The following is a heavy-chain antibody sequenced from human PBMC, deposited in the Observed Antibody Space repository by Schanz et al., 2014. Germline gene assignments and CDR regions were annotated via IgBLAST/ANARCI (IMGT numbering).Heavy chain of an antibody. CDR1: GFAFSSFA. Sequence: AQLVDSGGGLVQPGGSLRLSCAASGFAFSSFAMTWVRQAPGRGLEWVSSISTSGSYMYIADSLKGRFTISRDNAKNALYLQMTGLTAEDTAVYSGARQALRFEDNCFDPWGQGTLVTVSS. J-gene: IGHJ5*02. D-gene: IGHD3-10*01. CDR2: ISTSGSYM. V-gene: IGHV3-21*01. CDR3: ARQALRFEDNCFDP.